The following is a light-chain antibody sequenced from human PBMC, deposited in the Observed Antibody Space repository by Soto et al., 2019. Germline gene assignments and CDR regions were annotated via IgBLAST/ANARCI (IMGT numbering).Light chain of an antibody. CDR1: QNVSNNY. V-gene: IGKV3-20*01. J-gene: IGKJ2*01. CDR3: QQCAFSPRT. CDR2: DAS. Sequence: EIVLTQSPGTLSLSPGERGTLSCRASQNVSNNYLAWYQQKPGQAPRLLIYDASSRATGIPDRFSGSGSGTDFTLTISRLEPEDSAVYYCQQCAFSPRTFGQGTKLELK.